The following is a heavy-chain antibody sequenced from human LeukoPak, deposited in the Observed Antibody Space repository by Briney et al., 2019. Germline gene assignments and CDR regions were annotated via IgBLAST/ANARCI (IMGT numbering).Heavy chain of an antibody. J-gene: IGHJ4*02. Sequence: PGGSLRLSCAASGFTFSNAWMSWVRQAPGKGLEWVGRIKSKTDGGTTDYAAPVKGRFTISRDDSKNTLYLQMNSLKTEDTAVYYCTTEGGNYDYVWGSYRSTEGGDYWGQGTLVTVSS. V-gene: IGHV3-15*01. D-gene: IGHD3-16*02. CDR1: GFTFSNAW. CDR3: TTEGGNYDYVWGSYRSTEGGDY. CDR2: IKSKTDGGTT.